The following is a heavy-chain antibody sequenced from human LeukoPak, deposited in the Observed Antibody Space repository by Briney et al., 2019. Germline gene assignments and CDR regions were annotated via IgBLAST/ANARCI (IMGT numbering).Heavy chain of an antibody. V-gene: IGHV3-48*03. CDR2: ISSSGRTI. CDR1: GFTFSNYE. CDR3: ASSTAIGY. J-gene: IGHJ4*02. Sequence: GGSLRLSCAASGFTFSNYEMNWVRQAPGKGLEWVSYISSSGRTIYYADSVKGRFTISRDNAKNSLYLQMNSPRTEDTAVYYCASSTAIGYWGQGTLVTVSS.